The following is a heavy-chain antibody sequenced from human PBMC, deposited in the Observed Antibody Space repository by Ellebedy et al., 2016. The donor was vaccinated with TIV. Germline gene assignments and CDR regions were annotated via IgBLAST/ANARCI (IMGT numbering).Heavy chain of an antibody. J-gene: IGHJ6*02. CDR1: GFTFNSYW. CDR3: ARDGAYGDYSPGYYGMDV. V-gene: IGHV3-7*03. D-gene: IGHD3-22*01. CDR2: INQDGKKT. Sequence: GESLKISCAASGFTFNSYWMSWVRQAPGKGLEWVANINQDGKKTYYVDSVKGRFTISRDNAKNSLYLQMNSLRVEDTAVYHCARDGAYGDYSPGYYGMDVWGQGTTVTVSS.